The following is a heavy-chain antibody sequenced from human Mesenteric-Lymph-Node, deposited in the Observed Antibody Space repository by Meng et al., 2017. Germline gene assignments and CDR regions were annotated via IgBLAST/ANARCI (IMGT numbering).Heavy chain of an antibody. CDR3: ARQTAGAFDI. CDR1: GFTFSTYA. V-gene: IGHV3-23*01. J-gene: IGHJ3*02. Sequence: GESLKISCAASGFTFSTYAMSWVRQAPGKGLEWVSGVSGNGIHTYYADSVKGRFTISRDNSKNTLFLEMNSLRAEDMALYHCARQTAGAFDIWGQGTLVTVSS. CDR2: VSGNGIHT. D-gene: IGHD6-13*01.